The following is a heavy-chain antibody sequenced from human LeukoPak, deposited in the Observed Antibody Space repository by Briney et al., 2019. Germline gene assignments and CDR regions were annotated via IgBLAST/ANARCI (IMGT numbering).Heavy chain of an antibody. CDR3: ARVSGSEKTYYYYYMDV. CDR1: GATFSSYA. V-gene: IGHV1-69*13. Sequence: GASVKVSCKASGATFSSYAISWVRQAPGQGLEWVGGIIPIFGTANYAQKFPGRVTITPNESTSTAYMELSSLRSEDTAVYYCARVSGSEKTYYYYYMDVWGKGTTVTVSS. CDR2: IIPIFGTA. J-gene: IGHJ6*03. D-gene: IGHD3-10*01.